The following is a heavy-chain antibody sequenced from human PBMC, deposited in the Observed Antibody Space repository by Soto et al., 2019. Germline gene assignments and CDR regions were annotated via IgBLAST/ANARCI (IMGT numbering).Heavy chain of an antibody. Sequence: QSQTLSLTCAISGDSVSSNSAAWNWIRQSPSRGLEWLGRTYYRSKWYNDYAVSVKSRITINPDTSKNQFSLQLNSVTPEDTAVYYCARAPLTPMKPNYYYYGMDVWGQGTTVTVSS. CDR1: GDSVSSNSAA. CDR3: ARAPLTPMKPNYYYYGMDV. CDR2: TYYRSKWYN. V-gene: IGHV6-1*01. J-gene: IGHJ6*02.